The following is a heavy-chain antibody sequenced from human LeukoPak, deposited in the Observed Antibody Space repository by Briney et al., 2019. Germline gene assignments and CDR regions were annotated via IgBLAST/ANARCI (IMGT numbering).Heavy chain of an antibody. CDR3: AIGLRYYFDY. CDR1: GGSFSGYY. CDR2: INHSGST. V-gene: IGHV4-34*01. J-gene: IGHJ4*02. Sequence: SETLSLTCAVYGGSFSGYYWSWIRQPPGKGLEWIGEINHSGSTNYNPSLKSRVTISVDTSKNQFSLKLSSVTAAATAVYYCAIGLRYYFDYWGQGTLVTVSS.